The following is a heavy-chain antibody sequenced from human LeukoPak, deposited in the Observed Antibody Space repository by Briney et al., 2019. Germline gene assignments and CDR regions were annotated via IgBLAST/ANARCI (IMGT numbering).Heavy chain of an antibody. Sequence: SQTLSLTCAISGDSVSSNSAAWNWIRQSPSRGLEWLGRTYYRSKWYNEYALSVKSRISINADTSRNQFSLQLNSVTPEDTAVYYCAREEGRNFGYWGQGTLITVSS. CDR3: AREEGRNFGY. CDR1: GDSVSSNSAA. V-gene: IGHV6-1*01. CDR2: TYYRSKWYN. J-gene: IGHJ4*02.